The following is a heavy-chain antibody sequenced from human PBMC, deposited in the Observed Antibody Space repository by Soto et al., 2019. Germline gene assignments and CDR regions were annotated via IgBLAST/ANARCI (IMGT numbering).Heavy chain of an antibody. Sequence: DVNLLQSGGGSAQPGGSLRLSCATSGFAFSTYAMTWVRQVPGRGLEWVSTILPDETGFYTVSVKGSFTISRDNFRGILYLQMNDLWVEDAAIYFCAKDRLPTSGQRFYFDSWGQGSLVTVSS. D-gene: IGHD2-15*01. CDR1: GFAFSTYA. V-gene: IGHV3-23*01. CDR3: AKDRLPTSGQRFYFDS. CDR2: ILPDETG. J-gene: IGHJ4*02.